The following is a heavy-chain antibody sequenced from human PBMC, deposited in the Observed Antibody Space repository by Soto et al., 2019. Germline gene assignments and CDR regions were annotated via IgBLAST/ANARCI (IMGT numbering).Heavy chain of an antibody. J-gene: IGHJ5*02. CDR1: GFTFGTTD. CDR3: VTNSGWFNT. D-gene: IGHD3-10*01. Sequence: QLLQSGGGLVQPGGSLTLSCAASGFTFGTTDMSWVRQAPGEGLEWVSTIDGSGGITYYADSVKGRFTISRDNSRNTVYLQMNSLRGDDTDLYYCVTNSGWFNTWGQGALVTVSS. V-gene: IGHV3-23*01. CDR2: IDGSGGIT.